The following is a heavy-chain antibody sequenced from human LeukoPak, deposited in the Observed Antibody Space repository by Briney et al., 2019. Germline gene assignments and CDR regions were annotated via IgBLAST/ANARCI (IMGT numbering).Heavy chain of an antibody. V-gene: IGHV3-30-3*01. CDR1: GFTFRHYP. J-gene: IGHJ4*02. Sequence: GRSLRLSCATFGFTFRHYPMHWVRQAPGKGLEWLAVMSYDGSKEYYAASVKGRFNISRDNSANILFLQLNNVTTEDTALYYCAREKSLRLAYWRQGHLLTVS. CDR2: MSYDGSKE. CDR3: AREKSLRLAY.